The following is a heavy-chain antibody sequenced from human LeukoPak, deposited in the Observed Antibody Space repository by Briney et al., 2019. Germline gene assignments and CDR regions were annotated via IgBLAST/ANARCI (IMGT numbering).Heavy chain of an antibody. Sequence: GGSLRLSCAASGFTFSSYGMSWVRQAPGKGLEWVSAISGSGGSTYYADSVKGRFTISRDNSKNSLYLQMNSLRAEDTALYYCARSLCSGIHYGAFGIWGQGTMVTVSS. J-gene: IGHJ3*02. CDR3: ARSLCSGIHYGAFGI. CDR2: ISGSGGST. CDR1: GFTFSSYG. V-gene: IGHV3-23*01. D-gene: IGHD1-26*01.